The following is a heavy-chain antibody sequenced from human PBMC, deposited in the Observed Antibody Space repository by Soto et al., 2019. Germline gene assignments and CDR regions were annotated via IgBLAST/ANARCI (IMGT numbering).Heavy chain of an antibody. CDR3: AKVPFDRPATTEWLSPNLYYFDY. V-gene: IGHV3-23*01. J-gene: IGHJ4*02. CDR1: GFTFSSYA. CDR2: ISGRCGRT. Sequence: GGAPRLSCAGSGFTFSSYAMSGVGQGPGEGVEGVAAISGRCGRTYYADSVKGRFNISRDHSKNTLYLQMTSLRADDTAVYYSAKVPFDRPATTEWLSPNLYYFDYWGQGTLVTVSS. D-gene: IGHD3-3*01.